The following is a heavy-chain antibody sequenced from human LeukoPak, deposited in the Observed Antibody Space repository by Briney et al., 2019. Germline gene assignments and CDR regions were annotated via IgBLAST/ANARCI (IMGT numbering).Heavy chain of an antibody. V-gene: IGHV1-69*13. CDR3: ARDEGGAAAVHHGHYGMDV. CDR1: GGTISRYA. CDR2: LIPILGPP. J-gene: IGHJ6*02. Sequence: SVKVSCKASGGTISRYAISWVRQAPRQGLEWMGGLIPILGPPDYAQRLQGRVTITADESTTTVYMELSSLRSEDTAVYYCARDEGGAAAVHHGHYGMDVWGQGTTVTVSS. D-gene: IGHD6-13*01.